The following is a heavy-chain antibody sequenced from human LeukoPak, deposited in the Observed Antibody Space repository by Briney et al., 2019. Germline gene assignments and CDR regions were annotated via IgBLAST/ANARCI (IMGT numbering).Heavy chain of an antibody. CDR3: AKDMEAAAGPFDY. CDR1: GFTFDDYD. V-gene: IGHV3-9*01. Sequence: GGSLRLSCAASGFTFDDYDMHWVRQAPGKGLEWVSGISWNSGSIGYADSVKGRFTISRDNAKNSLYLQMNSLRPEDTALYYCAKDMEAAAGPFDYWGQGTLVTVSS. J-gene: IGHJ4*02. D-gene: IGHD6-13*01. CDR2: ISWNSGSI.